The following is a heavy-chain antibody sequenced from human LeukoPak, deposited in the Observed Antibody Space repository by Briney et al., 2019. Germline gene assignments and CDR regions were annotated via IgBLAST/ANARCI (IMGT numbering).Heavy chain of an antibody. V-gene: IGHV3-9*01. Sequence: GGSLRLSCAASGFTFDDYAMHWVRQAPGKGLEWVSGISWNSGSIGYADSVKGRFTISRDNAKNSLYLQMNSLRAEDTALCYCAKADGHYSSGWPRDWGQGTLVTVSS. J-gene: IGHJ4*02. D-gene: IGHD6-19*01. CDR3: AKADGHYSSGWPRD. CDR1: GFTFDDYA. CDR2: ISWNSGSI.